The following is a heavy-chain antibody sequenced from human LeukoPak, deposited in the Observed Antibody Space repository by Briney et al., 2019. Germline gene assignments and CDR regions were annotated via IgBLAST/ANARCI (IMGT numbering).Heavy chain of an antibody. Sequence: GGSLRLSCAASGFTFSDHYMDWVRQAPGKGLEWVGRSRSKANSYSPEYAASVKGRFTISRDDSKNSLCLQMNSLKTEDTAMYYCARVDVLIDYWGQGTLVTVSS. CDR1: GFTFSDHY. D-gene: IGHD2-8*01. V-gene: IGHV3-72*01. CDR3: ARVDVLIDY. CDR2: SRSKANSYSP. J-gene: IGHJ4*02.